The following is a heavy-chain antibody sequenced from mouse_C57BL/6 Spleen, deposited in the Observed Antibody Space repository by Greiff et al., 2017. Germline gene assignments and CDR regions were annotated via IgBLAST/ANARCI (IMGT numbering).Heavy chain of an antibody. CDR3: ARSGLYAMDY. Sequence: LQQSEGGLVQPGSSMKLSCTASGFTFSDYYMAWVRQVPEKGLEWVANINYDGSSTYYLDSLKSRFIISRDNAKNILYLQMSSLKSEDTATYYCARSGLYAMDYWGQGTSVTVSS. CDR1: GFTFSDYY. J-gene: IGHJ4*01. CDR2: INYDGSST. D-gene: IGHD1-3*01. V-gene: IGHV5-16*01.